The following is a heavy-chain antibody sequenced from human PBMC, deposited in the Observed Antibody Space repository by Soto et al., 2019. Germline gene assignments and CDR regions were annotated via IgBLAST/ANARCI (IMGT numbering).Heavy chain of an antibody. J-gene: IGHJ6*02. Sequence: TGGSLRLSCAASGFTFSSYGMHWVRQAPGKGLEWVAVIWYDGSNKYYADSVKGRFTISRDNSKNTLYLQMNSLRAEDTAVYYCARAKYYDFWSGYIYGMDVWGQGTRVTVSS. D-gene: IGHD3-3*01. CDR2: IWYDGSNK. CDR1: GFTFSSYG. V-gene: IGHV3-33*01. CDR3: ARAKYYDFWSGYIYGMDV.